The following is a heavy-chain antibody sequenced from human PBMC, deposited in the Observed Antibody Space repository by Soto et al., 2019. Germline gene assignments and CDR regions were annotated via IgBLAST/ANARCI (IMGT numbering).Heavy chain of an antibody. J-gene: IGHJ4*02. CDR2: IKAYSGNT. Sequence: LVQSGAEAKQPGTSVKVSCKASGYTFSTSTISWVRRAPGQGLEWLGWIKAYSGNTNYAPKLQGRVTMTTDTSTSTAYLELRSLTNDDTAMYYCAIANYGDDDYWGQGTLVTVSS. D-gene: IGHD4-17*01. CDR3: AIANYGDDDY. CDR1: GYTFSTST. V-gene: IGHV1-18*04.